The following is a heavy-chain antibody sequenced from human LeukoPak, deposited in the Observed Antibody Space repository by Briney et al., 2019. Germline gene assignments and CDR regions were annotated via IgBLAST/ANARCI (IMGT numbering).Heavy chain of an antibody. Sequence: SGTLSLTCAVSGGSISSSNWWSWVRQPPGKGLEWIGEIYHSGSTNYNPSLKSRVTISVDTSKNQFSLNLRSVTAADTAVYYCARHRGRITMILGNWNFDLWGRGTLVTVSS. D-gene: IGHD3-22*01. V-gene: IGHV4-4*02. CDR3: ARHRGRITMILGNWNFDL. CDR2: IYHSGST. J-gene: IGHJ2*01. CDR1: GGSISSSNW.